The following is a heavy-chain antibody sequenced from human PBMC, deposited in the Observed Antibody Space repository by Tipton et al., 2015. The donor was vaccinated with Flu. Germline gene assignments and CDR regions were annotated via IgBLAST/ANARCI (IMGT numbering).Heavy chain of an antibody. CDR2: ISGNSGAI. CDR1: GFTFSSYS. CDR3: ARVFDTSAWYGWHLSVDF. J-gene: IGHJ4*02. D-gene: IGHD6-19*01. V-gene: IGHV3-48*02. Sequence: SLRLSCAASGFTFSSYSMNWVRQAPGEGLEWISFISGNSGAIFYADSVKGRFTISRDNAKNSVYLQMNSLRDEDTAVYYCARVFDTSAWYGWHLSVDFWGQGTQVTVSS.